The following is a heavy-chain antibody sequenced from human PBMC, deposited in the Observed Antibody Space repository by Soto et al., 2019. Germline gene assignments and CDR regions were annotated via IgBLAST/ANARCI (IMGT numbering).Heavy chain of an antibody. Sequence: QVHLVQSGAEVKKPGASVKVSCKASGYTLTSYGISWVRQAPGQGLQWRGWISAYNGNTNYADKFQGRVTTTTDTSTSTAHMEVRSLRSDDTAVYYCARAGAFYETSGYPWSTFDIWGQGTMVTVSS. CDR1: GYTLTSYG. V-gene: IGHV1-18*01. CDR3: ARAGAFYETSGYPWSTFDI. D-gene: IGHD3-22*01. CDR2: ISAYNGNT. J-gene: IGHJ3*02.